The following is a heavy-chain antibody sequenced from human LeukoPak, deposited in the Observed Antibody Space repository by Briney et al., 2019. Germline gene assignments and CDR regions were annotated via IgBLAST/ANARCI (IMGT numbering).Heavy chain of an antibody. CDR3: ARENLAAAADY. V-gene: IGHV3-74*01. D-gene: IGHD6-25*01. Sequence: GGSLRLSCAASEFTFSAYWMHWVRQAPGKGLGWVSRIRGDGSITNYAASVKGRFTIYSANAKNTLYLQMNSLGLEDTAVYYCARENLAAAADYWGQGTVVTVSS. CDR1: EFTFSAYW. CDR2: IRGDGSIT. J-gene: IGHJ4*02.